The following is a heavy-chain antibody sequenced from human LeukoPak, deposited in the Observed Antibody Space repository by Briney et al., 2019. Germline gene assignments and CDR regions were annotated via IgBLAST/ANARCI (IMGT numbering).Heavy chain of an antibody. CDR3: ARRSLVVDAFDI. Sequence: SETLSLTCSVSGGSISGRSYYWGWIRQPPGKGLEWIGSIYYSGSTYYNPSLKSRVTISVDTSKNQFSLKLSSVTAADTAVYYCARRSLVVDAFDIWGQGTMVTVSS. CDR1: GGSISGRSYY. V-gene: IGHV4-39*01. CDR2: IYYSGST. J-gene: IGHJ3*02.